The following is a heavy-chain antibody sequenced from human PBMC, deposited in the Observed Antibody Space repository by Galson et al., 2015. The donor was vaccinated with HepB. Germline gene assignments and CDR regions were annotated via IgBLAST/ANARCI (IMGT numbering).Heavy chain of an antibody. CDR3: ARALRADAYYYGSGSYYRVY. Sequence: QSGAEVKKPGASVKVSCKASGYTFTSYAMHWVRQAPGQRLEWMGWINAGNGNTKYSQKFQGRVTITRDTSASTAYMELSGLRSEDTAVYYCARALRADAYYYGSGSYYRVYWSQGTLVTVSS. CDR1: GYTFTSYA. V-gene: IGHV1-3*01. CDR2: INAGNGNT. J-gene: IGHJ4*02. D-gene: IGHD3-10*01.